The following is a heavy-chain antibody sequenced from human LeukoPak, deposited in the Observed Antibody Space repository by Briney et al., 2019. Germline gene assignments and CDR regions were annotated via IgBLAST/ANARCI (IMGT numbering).Heavy chain of an antibody. CDR2: TSPDGRDT. J-gene: IGHJ4*02. Sequence: GGSLRLSCAASGFTFGTSWMSWFRQAPGTGLEWVAHTSPDGRDTYYVDSVKGRFIISRDNPKNSLYLQMNSLRAEDTAVYYCATWYSESTQEHNLWGQGIRVTVSS. V-gene: IGHV3-7*01. CDR3: ATWYSESTQEHNL. CDR1: GFTFGTSW. D-gene: IGHD2-21*01.